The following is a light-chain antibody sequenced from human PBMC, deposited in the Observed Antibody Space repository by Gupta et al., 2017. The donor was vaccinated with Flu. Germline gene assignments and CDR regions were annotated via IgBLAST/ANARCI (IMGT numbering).Light chain of an antibody. CDR3: QQSYSTPRT. Sequence: PSSLSASEGDRVTITCRASQTISTFLNWYQQKPGKAPKLLIHVASSLQSGVPSRFSGSGSGTDFTLTISSLQPEDFATYYCQQSYSTPRTFGQGTKVEIK. V-gene: IGKV1-39*01. CDR2: VAS. J-gene: IGKJ1*01. CDR1: QTISTF.